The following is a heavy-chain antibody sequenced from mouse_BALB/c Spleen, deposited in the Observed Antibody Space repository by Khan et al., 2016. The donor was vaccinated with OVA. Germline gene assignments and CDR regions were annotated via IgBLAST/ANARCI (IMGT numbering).Heavy chain of an antibody. CDR2: INPSSGYT. D-gene: IGHD1-1*01. V-gene: IGHV1-4*01. CDR1: GYTFTSNT. J-gene: IGHJ4*01. Sequence: QVQLQQSGAELARPGASVKMSCKASGYTFTSNTMHWVKQRPGQGLEWIGYINPSSGYTNYNQNFKDKATLTAEKSSSTAYMQLSSLTSEDSSVYYCARRTTVYTMDYWGQGTSVTVSS. CDR3: ARRTTVYTMDY.